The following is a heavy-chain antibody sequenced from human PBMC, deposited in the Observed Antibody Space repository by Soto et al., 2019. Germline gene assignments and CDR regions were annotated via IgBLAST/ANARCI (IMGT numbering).Heavy chain of an antibody. CDR2: IYWDDDK. Sequence: SGPTLVNPTQTLTLTCTFSGFSLSTSGVGVGWIRQPPGKALEWLALIYWDDDKRYSPSLKSRLTITKDTSKNQVVLTMTNMDPVDTATYYCAHTIPEKYYYGSGSYYNGGNWFDPRGQGTLVTVSS. CDR3: AHTIPEKYYYGSGSYYNGGNWFDP. CDR1: GFSLSTSGVG. J-gene: IGHJ5*02. V-gene: IGHV2-5*02. D-gene: IGHD3-10*01.